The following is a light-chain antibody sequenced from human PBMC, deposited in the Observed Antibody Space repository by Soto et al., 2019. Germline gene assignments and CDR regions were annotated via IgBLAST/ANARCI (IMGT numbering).Light chain of an antibody. CDR2: DVS. J-gene: IGLJ2*01. V-gene: IGLV2-14*01. CDR1: GSDVGGYNY. Sequence: QSALTQPAFVSGSPGQSITISCTGTGSDVGGYNYVSWFQQYPGKAPKVMIYDVSDRPSGVSNRFSGSKSGNTASLTISGLQAEDEADYYCSSYTSSSTVVFGGGTKVTVL. CDR3: SSYTSSSTVV.